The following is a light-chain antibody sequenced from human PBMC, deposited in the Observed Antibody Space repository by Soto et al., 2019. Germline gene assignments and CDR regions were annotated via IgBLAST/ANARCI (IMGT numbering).Light chain of an antibody. J-gene: IGKJ1*01. Sequence: EIVMTQSPATLSVSPGERATLSCRASQSVSSDLAWYHQKPGQAPRLLIYGASTRATGIPARFSGSGSGTELTLTINSLQSEDFAVYYCQQYNTWPRTFGQGTKVDIK. CDR1: QSVSSD. CDR2: GAS. CDR3: QQYNTWPRT. V-gene: IGKV3-15*01.